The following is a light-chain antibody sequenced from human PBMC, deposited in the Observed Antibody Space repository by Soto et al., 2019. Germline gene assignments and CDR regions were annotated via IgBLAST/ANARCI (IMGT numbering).Light chain of an antibody. Sequence: QSVLTQPPSVAGAPGQGVTISCTGRSSDIGAGDDVHWYQQLPGAAPKLLIYCNTNRPSGVSDRFSGSKSGTSASLPITGLRPEDEADYYCQSYASSPSSTFVFGTGTKVTVL. J-gene: IGLJ1*01. CDR3: QSYASSPSSTFV. CDR2: CNT. V-gene: IGLV1-40*01. CDR1: SSDIGAGDD.